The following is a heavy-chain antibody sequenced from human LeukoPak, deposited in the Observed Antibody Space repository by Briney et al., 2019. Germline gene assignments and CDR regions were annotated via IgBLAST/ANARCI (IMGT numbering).Heavy chain of an antibody. J-gene: IGHJ5*02. V-gene: IGHV4-34*01. CDR3: ARLPPPDGIVVVPAVNWFDP. D-gene: IGHD2-2*01. CDR1: GGSFSGYY. Sequence: PSETLSLTCAVYGGSFSGYYWSWIRQPPGKGLEWIGEINRSGSTNYNPSLKSRVTISVDTSKNQFSLKLSSVTAADTAVYYCARLPPPDGIVVVPAVNWFDPWGQGTLVTVSS. CDR2: INRSGST.